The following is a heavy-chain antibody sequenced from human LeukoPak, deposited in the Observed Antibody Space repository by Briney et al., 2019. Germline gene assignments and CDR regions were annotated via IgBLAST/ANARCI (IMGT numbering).Heavy chain of an antibody. CDR1: GYTFTSYD. Sequence: ASVKVSCKASGYTFTSYDINWVRQATGQGLEWMGWMNPNSGNTGYAQKFQGRVTMTRHTSISTAYMELSSLRSEDTAVYYCARARLWYYWFDPWGQGTLVTVSS. CDR2: MNPNSGNT. D-gene: IGHD5-18*01. V-gene: IGHV1-8*01. J-gene: IGHJ5*02. CDR3: ARARLWYYWFDP.